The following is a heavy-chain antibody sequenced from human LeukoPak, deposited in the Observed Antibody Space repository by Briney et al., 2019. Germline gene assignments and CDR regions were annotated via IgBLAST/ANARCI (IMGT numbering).Heavy chain of an antibody. J-gene: IGHJ4*02. CDR3: ARGGSYFSFDY. V-gene: IGHV3-74*01. Sequence: GGSLRLSCAASGFTFSSYWMHWVRQAPGKGLMWVSHVNSDGSSTNYADSVWGRFTISRDNAKNTLYLQMNSLRAEDTAVYYCARGGSYFSFDYWGQGTLVTVSS. D-gene: IGHD1-26*01. CDR1: GFTFSSYW. CDR2: VNSDGSST.